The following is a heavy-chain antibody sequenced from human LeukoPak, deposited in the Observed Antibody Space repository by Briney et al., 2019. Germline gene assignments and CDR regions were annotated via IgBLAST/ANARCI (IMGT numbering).Heavy chain of an antibody. J-gene: IGHJ4*02. V-gene: IGHV3-7*04. CDR3: TRALDY. Sequence: GGSLRLSCAASGFTFSTYWMDWVCQPPGKGLEWVANIKQDGSDTYYVDSVKGRFTIFRDNAKNSLYLQMNSLRAEDTAVYYCTRALDYWGQGTLVTVSS. CDR1: GFTFSTYW. CDR2: IKQDGSDT.